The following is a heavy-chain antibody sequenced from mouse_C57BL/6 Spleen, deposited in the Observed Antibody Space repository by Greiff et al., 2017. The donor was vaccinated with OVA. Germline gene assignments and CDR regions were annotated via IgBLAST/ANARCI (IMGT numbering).Heavy chain of an antibody. V-gene: IGHV2-5*01. D-gene: IGHD1-1*01. CDR1: GFSLTSYG. CDR3: ASSYYGSFYWYFDV. J-gene: IGHJ1*03. CDR2: IWRAGST. Sequence: VKLVESGPGLVQPSQSLSITCTVSGFSLTSYGVHWVRQSPGKGLEWLGVIWRAGSTDYNAAFMSRLSIIKDNSKSQVFFKMNSLQADDTAIYYCASSYYGSFYWYFDVWGTGTPVTVSS.